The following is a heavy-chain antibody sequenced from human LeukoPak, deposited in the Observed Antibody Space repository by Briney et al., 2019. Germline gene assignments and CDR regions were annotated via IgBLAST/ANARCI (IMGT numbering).Heavy chain of an antibody. Sequence: PSETLSLTCAVYGGSFRGSFSGYYWTCLRQTPGKGLEWIGEINHSGSTNYNPSLKSRVTISVDTSNNQFSLKLNSLTAADTAVYYCATFRWGVGFEYWGQGTLATVSS. CDR2: INHSGST. J-gene: IGHJ4*02. D-gene: IGHD3-16*01. V-gene: IGHV4-34*01. CDR1: GGSFRGSFSGYY. CDR3: ATFRWGVGFEY.